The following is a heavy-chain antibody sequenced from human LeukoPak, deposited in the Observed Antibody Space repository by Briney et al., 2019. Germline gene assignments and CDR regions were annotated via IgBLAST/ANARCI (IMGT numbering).Heavy chain of an antibody. Sequence: GGSLRLSYAASGFTFSSYAMSWVRQAPGKGLEWVSSISSSSSYIYYADSVKGRFTISRDNAKNSLYLQMNSLRAEDTAVYYCARGRGELHFDYWGQGTLVTVSS. V-gene: IGHV3-21*01. CDR2: ISSSSSYI. CDR3: ARGRGELHFDY. D-gene: IGHD1-26*01. J-gene: IGHJ4*02. CDR1: GFTFSSYA.